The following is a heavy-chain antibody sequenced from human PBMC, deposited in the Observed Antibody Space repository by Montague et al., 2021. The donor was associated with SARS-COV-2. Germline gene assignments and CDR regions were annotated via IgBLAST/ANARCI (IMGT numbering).Heavy chain of an antibody. J-gene: IGHJ4*02. CDR2: ISDSGST. D-gene: IGHD5-12*01. CDR3: ARVDYSGPGEY. CDR1: GGSLNNYF. Sequence: SETLSLTCTVSGGSLNNYFWSWIRQPPGKGLEWVGYISDSGSTKYNPSLQSRVTISVDTARNQFSLKLLSVTAADTAFYYCARVDYSGPGEYWGQGILVSVSS. V-gene: IGHV4-59*08.